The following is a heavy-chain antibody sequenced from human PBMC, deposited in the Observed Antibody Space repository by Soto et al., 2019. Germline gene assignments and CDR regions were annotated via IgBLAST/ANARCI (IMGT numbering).Heavy chain of an antibody. CDR1: GSTFTNYF. Sequence: QVQLLQSGAEVKKPGASVKVSSKASGSTFTNYFIHWVRQAPGQGLESLGCINLNTGGSVSAQTFRGRVTKTSDTSMSTAYMELIILRIDDTAIYFCVRGTLAVTAPADLFDVSLGVWGQGTTVTVST. CDR3: VRGTLAVTAPADLFDVSLGV. V-gene: IGHV1-2*02. CDR2: INLNTGGS. J-gene: IGHJ6*01. D-gene: IGHD2-21*02.